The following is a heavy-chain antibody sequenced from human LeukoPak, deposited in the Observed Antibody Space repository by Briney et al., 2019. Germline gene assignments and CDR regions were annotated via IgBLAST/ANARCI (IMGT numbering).Heavy chain of an antibody. J-gene: IGHJ5*02. CDR1: GGSISSYY. CDR2: IYYSGST. CDR3: ARVGVVAATVWFDP. Sequence: SETLSLTCTVSGGSISSYYWSRIRQPPGKGLEWIGYIYYSGSTNYNPSLKSRVTISVDTSKNQFSLKLSSVTAADTVVYYCARVGVVAATVWFDPWGQGTLVTVSS. V-gene: IGHV4-59*01. D-gene: IGHD2-15*01.